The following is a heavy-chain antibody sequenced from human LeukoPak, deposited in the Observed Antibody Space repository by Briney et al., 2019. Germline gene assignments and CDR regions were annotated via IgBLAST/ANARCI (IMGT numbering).Heavy chain of an antibody. CDR1: GGSISSYY. J-gene: IGHJ3*02. CDR2: IYYSGST. V-gene: IGHV4-59*01. CDR3: ARVYGHYDAFDI. D-gene: IGHD4-17*01. Sequence: SETLSLTCTVSGGSISSYYWSWIRQPPGKGLEWIGYIYYSGSTNYNPSLKSRVTISVDTSKNQFSLKLSSVTAADTAVYYCARVYGHYDAFDIWGQGTMVTVSS.